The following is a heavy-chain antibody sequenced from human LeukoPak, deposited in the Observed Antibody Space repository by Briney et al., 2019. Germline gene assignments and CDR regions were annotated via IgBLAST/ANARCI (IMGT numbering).Heavy chain of an antibody. CDR2: IRSKAYGGTA. V-gene: IGHV3-49*04. Sequence: GGSLRLSCAASGFTFSTAWMFWVRQAPGKGLEWVGFIRSKAYGGTAEYAASVKGRFTISRDDSKSIAYLQMNSLKTEDTAVYYCTRDLGNVVITYFDYWGQGTLVTVSS. CDR3: TRDLGNVVITYFDY. CDR1: GFTFSTAW. J-gene: IGHJ4*02. D-gene: IGHD3-22*01.